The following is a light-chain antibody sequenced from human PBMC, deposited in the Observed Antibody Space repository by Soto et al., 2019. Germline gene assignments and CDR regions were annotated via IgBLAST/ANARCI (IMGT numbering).Light chain of an antibody. J-gene: IGLJ1*01. CDR1: SSDVGGYNF. CDR3: NSYTSSRTYV. V-gene: IGLV2-14*03. CDR2: DVN. Sequence: QSALTQPASVSGSPGQSITISCTGTSSDVGGYNFVSWYQQHPGKAPKLMIYDVNNRPSGVSNRFSGSKSGNTASLTISGLQAEDEADYYCNSYTSSRTYVFGVGTKVTVL.